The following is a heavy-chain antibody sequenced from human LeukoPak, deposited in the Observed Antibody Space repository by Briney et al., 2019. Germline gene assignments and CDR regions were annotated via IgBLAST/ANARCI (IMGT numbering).Heavy chain of an antibody. J-gene: IGHJ4*02. V-gene: IGHV1-2*02. CDR2: INPNSGGT. CDR1: GYTFTGYY. D-gene: IGHD5-12*01. Sequence: ASVKVSCKTSGYTFTGYYMHWVRQAPGQGLEWMGWINPNSGGTNYAQKFQGRVTMARDTSISTAYMELSRLRSDDTAVYYCARDRSSGYEDNFDYWGQGTLVTVSS. CDR3: ARDRSSGYEDNFDY.